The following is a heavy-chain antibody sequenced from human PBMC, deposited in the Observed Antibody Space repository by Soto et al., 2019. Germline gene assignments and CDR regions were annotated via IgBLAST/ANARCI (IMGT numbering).Heavy chain of an antibody. V-gene: IGHV3-30*18. Sequence: GGSLRLSCAASGFTFSSYGMHWVRQAPGKGLEWVAVISYDGSNKYYADSVKGRFTISRGNSKNTLYLQMNSLRAEDTAVYYCAKDLPPYYYDSSGSVGPSDYWGQGTLVTVSS. D-gene: IGHD3-22*01. CDR2: ISYDGSNK. J-gene: IGHJ4*02. CDR1: GFTFSSYG. CDR3: AKDLPPYYYDSSGSVGPSDY.